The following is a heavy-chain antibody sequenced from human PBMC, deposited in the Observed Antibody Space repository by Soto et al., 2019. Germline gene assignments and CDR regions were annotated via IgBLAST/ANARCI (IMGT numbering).Heavy chain of an antibody. CDR3: ARDRAPRGWSYLDL. V-gene: IGHV1-69*13. Sequence: SVKVSCKAFGGSFSDYAISWVRQAPGQGLEWMGGIIPIFGTPNYAQKFQDRVTFTAHESTNTAYMELSRLTSEDTAVYFCARDRAPRGWSYLDLSGQGTRVTVSS. CDR1: GGSFSDYA. J-gene: IGHJ4*02. CDR2: IIPIFGTP. D-gene: IGHD2-15*01.